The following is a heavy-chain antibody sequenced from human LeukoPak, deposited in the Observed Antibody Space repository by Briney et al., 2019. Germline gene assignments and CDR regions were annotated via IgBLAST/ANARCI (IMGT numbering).Heavy chain of an antibody. CDR1: VYTFSSHA. V-gene: IGHV1-3*02. CDR2: RNAGNGHK. D-gene: IGHD3-3*01. J-gene: IGHJ6*02. Sequence: GASVKVCCKASVYTFSSHAIHSVRQAPGNGQEWMGWRNAGNGHKKYSQQLQGRITITKYTSASTAYMEFSNLRSDDMAVYYCARGGFFYGMDVWGQGTTVTVSS. CDR3: ARGGFFYGMDV.